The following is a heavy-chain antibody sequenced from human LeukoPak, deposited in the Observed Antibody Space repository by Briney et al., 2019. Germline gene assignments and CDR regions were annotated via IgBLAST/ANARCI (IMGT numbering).Heavy chain of an antibody. CDR2: ISSSSSYI. V-gene: IGHV3-21*04. D-gene: IGHD3-22*01. Sequence: GGSLRLSCAASGFTFSSYGMNWVRQAPGKGLEWVSFISSSSSYIYYADSVKGRFTISRDNSKNTLYLQMNSLRAEDTAVYYCARQDRYRYYYDSSGHISHWGQGTLVTVSS. CDR1: GFTFSSYG. J-gene: IGHJ1*01. CDR3: ARQDRYRYYYDSSGHISH.